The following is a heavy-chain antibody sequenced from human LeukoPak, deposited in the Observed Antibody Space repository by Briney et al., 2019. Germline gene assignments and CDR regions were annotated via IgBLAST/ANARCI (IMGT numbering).Heavy chain of an antibody. J-gene: IGHJ4*02. Sequence: SETLSLTCAVYGGSFSGYYWSWIRQPPGKGLEWIGEINHSGSTNYNPSLKSRVTISVDTSKNQFSLKLSSVTAADTAVYYCARVYYDFWSGSKGLGYWGQGTLVTVSS. D-gene: IGHD3-3*01. CDR2: INHSGST. CDR3: ARVYYDFWSGSKGLGY. V-gene: IGHV4-34*01. CDR1: GGSFSGYY.